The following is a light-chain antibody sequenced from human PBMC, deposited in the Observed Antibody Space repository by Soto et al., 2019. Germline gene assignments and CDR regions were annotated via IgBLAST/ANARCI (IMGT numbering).Light chain of an antibody. CDR1: GSDVGGYNY. J-gene: IGLJ2*01. CDR3: SSYTSASTPLV. Sequence: QSALTQPASVSGSPVQSITISCTGTGSDVGGYNYVSWYQQHPGKAPKVMIYDVSNRPSGVSNRFSGSKSGNTASLTISGLQAEDEADYYCSSYTSASTPLVFGGGTKVTVL. CDR2: DVS. V-gene: IGLV2-14*01.